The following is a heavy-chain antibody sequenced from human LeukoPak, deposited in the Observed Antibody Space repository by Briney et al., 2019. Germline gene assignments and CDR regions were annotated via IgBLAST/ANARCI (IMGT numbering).Heavy chain of an antibody. Sequence: GGSLRLSCAASGFTFSSFGMHWVRQAPGKGLEWVAVISYDGSNKYYADSVKGRFTISRDNSKNTLYLQMNSLRAEDTAVYYCARDEYSSGWYALGYWGQGTLVTVSS. V-gene: IGHV3-30*03. CDR3: ARDEYSSGWYALGY. J-gene: IGHJ4*02. CDR2: ISYDGSNK. D-gene: IGHD6-19*01. CDR1: GFTFSSFG.